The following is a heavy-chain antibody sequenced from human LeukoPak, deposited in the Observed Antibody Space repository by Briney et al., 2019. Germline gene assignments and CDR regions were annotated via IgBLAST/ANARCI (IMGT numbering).Heavy chain of an antibody. D-gene: IGHD2-2*01. CDR3: ARRVPAANDWFDP. Sequence: SETLSLTCTVSGGSISSYYWSWMRRPPGKGLEWIGYIYTSGSTNYNPSLKSRVTISVDTSKNQFSLKLSSVTAADTAVYYCARRVPAANDWFDPWGQGTLVTVSS. V-gene: IGHV4-4*09. J-gene: IGHJ5*02. CDR2: IYTSGST. CDR1: GGSISSYY.